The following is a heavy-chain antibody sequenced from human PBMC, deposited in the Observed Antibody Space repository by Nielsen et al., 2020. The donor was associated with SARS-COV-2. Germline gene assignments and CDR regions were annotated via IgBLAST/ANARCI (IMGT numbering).Heavy chain of an antibody. CDR1: GGTFSSYT. D-gene: IGHD2-15*01. J-gene: IGHJ4*02. CDR2: IIPILGIA. V-gene: IGHV1-69*02. CDR3: ARVPGRYCSGGSCYPGGAIDY. Sequence: SVKVSCKASGGTFSSYTISWVRQAPGQGLEWMGRIIPILGIANYAQKLQGRVTMTTDTSTSTAYMELRSLRSDDTAVYYCARVPGRYCSGGSCYPGGAIDYWGQGTLVTVSS.